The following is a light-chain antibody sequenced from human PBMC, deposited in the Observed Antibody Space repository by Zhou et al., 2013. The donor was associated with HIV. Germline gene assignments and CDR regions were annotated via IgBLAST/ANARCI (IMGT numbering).Light chain of an antibody. CDR2: AAS. J-gene: IGKJ3*01. CDR1: QSITSY. CDR3: QQSYITPFT. Sequence: DIQMTQSPSSLSASVRDRVTITCRASQSITSYLNWFQQKPGKAPKLLIYAASSLQSGVPSRFSGSGSGTDFTLTISSLQPEDFATYSCQQSYITPFTFGPGTKVDIK. V-gene: IGKV1-39*01.